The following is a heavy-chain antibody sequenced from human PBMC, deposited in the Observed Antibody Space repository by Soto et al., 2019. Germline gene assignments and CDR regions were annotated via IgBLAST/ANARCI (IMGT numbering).Heavy chain of an antibody. Sequence: QVQLQESGPGLVKPSETLSLTCTVSGGSVSSGSYYWSWIRQPPGKGLEWIGYIYYSGSTNYNPSLKSRVTISVDTSKNQFSLKLSSVTAADTAVYYCARSDSSGIRGAFDIWGQGTMVTVSS. D-gene: IGHD3-22*01. CDR3: ARSDSSGIRGAFDI. V-gene: IGHV4-61*01. J-gene: IGHJ3*02. CDR2: IYYSGST. CDR1: GGSVSSGSYY.